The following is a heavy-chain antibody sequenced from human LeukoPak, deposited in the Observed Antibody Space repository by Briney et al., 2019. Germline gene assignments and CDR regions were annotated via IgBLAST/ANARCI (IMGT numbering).Heavy chain of an antibody. V-gene: IGHV3-49*03. CDR1: GFTFGDYA. J-gene: IGHJ4*02. CDR2: IRSKAYGGTT. Sequence: GGSLRLSCTASGFTFGDYAMSWFRQAPGKGLEWVGFIRSKAYGGTTEYAASVKGRFTISRDDSKSIAYLQMNSLKTEDTAVYYCTREVMQLLWFGEKSLDADYWGQGTLVTVSS. D-gene: IGHD3-10*01. CDR3: TREVMQLLWFGEKSLDADY.